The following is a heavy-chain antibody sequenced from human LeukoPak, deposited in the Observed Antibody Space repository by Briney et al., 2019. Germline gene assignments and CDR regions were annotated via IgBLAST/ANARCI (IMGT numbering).Heavy chain of an antibody. Sequence: PGGSLRLSCAASGFSFSNYAMHWVRQAPGKGLEWVAVISDDGNKKYYADFAEGRFTISRDNSKNTLYLQMNSLRAEDTAVYYCARVYYYDSSGYYYVWGQGTLVTVSS. J-gene: IGHJ4*02. CDR1: GFSFSNYA. D-gene: IGHD3-22*01. V-gene: IGHV3-30*14. CDR2: ISDDGNKK. CDR3: ARVYYYDSSGYYYV.